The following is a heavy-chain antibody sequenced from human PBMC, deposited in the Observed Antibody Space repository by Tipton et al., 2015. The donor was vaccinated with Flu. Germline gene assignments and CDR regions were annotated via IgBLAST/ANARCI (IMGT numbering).Heavy chain of an antibody. D-gene: IGHD2-21*01. CDR2: ISNSGYTI. V-gene: IGHV3-48*03. CDR1: GFAVSSSY. J-gene: IGHJ3*02. Sequence: SLRLSCAASGFAVSSSYMNWVRQAPGKGPEWVSYISNSGYTIYYIDSVRGRFTISRDNAKNSLHLQMNSLRAEDTAVYYCARAPRDSDAFDMWGQGTMVTVSS. CDR3: ARAPRDSDAFDM.